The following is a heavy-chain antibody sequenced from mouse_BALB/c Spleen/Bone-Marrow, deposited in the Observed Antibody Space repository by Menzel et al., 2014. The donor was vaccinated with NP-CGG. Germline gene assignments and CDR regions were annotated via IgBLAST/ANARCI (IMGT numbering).Heavy chain of an antibody. CDR3: ARRADSSGYVDAMDY. Sequence: QAQLQQPGAELVRPGVSVKISCKGSGYTFTDYAMHWVKQSHAKSLEWIGVISTYYGDASYNQKFKGKATMTVDKSSSTAYMELARLTSEDSAIYYCARRADSSGYVDAMDYWGQGTSVTVSS. J-gene: IGHJ4*01. V-gene: IGHV1S137*01. D-gene: IGHD3-2*01. CDR1: GYTFTDYA. CDR2: ISTYYGDA.